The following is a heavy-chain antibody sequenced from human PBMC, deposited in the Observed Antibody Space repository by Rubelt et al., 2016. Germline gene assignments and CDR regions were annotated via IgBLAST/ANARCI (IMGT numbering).Heavy chain of an antibody. V-gene: IGHV4-34*01. CDR2: INHSGST. CDR3: ATAPRGKAYFDF. Sequence: QVQLQQWGAGLLKPSETLSLTCAVYGGSFSGYYWSWIRQPPGKGLEWIGEINHSGSTNYNPSLKSRVTISVDTSKNQFSLKLSSVTAADTAVYYCATAPRGKAYFDFWARGTLVTVSS. D-gene: IGHD3-10*01. J-gene: IGHJ2*01. CDR1: GGSFSGYY.